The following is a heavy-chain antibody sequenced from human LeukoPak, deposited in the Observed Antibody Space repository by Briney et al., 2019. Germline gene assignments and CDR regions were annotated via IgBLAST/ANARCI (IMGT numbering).Heavy chain of an antibody. J-gene: IGHJ4*02. V-gene: IGHV1-2*02. Sequence: ASVKVSCKASGYTFTGYYMHWVRQAPGQGLEWMGWINPNSGGTNYAQKFQGRVTMTRDTSISTAYMELSRLRSDDTAVYYCAREAMVREPQSGFDYWGQGTLVTVSS. D-gene: IGHD3-10*01. CDR2: INPNSGGT. CDR1: GYTFTGYY. CDR3: AREAMVREPQSGFDY.